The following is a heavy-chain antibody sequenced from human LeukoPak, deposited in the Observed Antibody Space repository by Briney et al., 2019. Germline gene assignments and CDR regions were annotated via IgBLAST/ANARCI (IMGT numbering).Heavy chain of an antibody. V-gene: IGHV3-73*01. CDR3: TRLVGGFS. Sequence: GGSLRLSCAASGFTYSGSAMHWVRQASGKGLAWVGRIRSKANSYATAYAASVKGRFTISRDDSKSTAYLQMNSLKTEDTAVYYCTRLVGGFSWGQGTLVTVSS. CDR1: GFTYSGSA. J-gene: IGHJ4*02. D-gene: IGHD1-26*01. CDR2: IRSKANSYAT.